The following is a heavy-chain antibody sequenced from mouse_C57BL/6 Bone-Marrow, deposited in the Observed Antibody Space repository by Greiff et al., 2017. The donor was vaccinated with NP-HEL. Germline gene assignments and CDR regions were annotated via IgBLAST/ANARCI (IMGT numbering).Heavy chain of an antibody. CDR3: TRPFITTVVARDY. Sequence: QVQLQQSGAELVRPGASVTLSCKASGYTFTDYEMHWVKQTPVHGLEWIGAIDPETGGTAYNQKFKGKAILTADKSSSTAYMELRSLTSEDSAVYYCTRPFITTVVARDYWGQGTTLTVSS. CDR2: IDPETGGT. D-gene: IGHD1-1*01. CDR1: GYTFTDYE. V-gene: IGHV1-15*01. J-gene: IGHJ2*01.